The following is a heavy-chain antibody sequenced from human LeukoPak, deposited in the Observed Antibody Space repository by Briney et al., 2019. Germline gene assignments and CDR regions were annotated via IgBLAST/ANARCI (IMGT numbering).Heavy chain of an antibody. CDR1: GFTFSSYA. CDR2: ISYDGSNK. Sequence: GGSLRLSCAASGFTFSSYAMHWVRQAPGKGLEWVAVISYDGSNKYYADSVKGRFTISRDNSKNTLYLQTNSLRAEDTAVYYCARDSHEKVGMYYFDYWGQGTLVTVSS. V-gene: IGHV3-30-3*01. CDR3: ARDSHEKVGMYYFDY. D-gene: IGHD2-21*01. J-gene: IGHJ4*02.